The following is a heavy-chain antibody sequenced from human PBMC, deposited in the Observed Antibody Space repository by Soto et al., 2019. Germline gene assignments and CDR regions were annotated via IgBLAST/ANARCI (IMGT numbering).Heavy chain of an antibody. CDR3: AKCLQAYWNYDAHHI. D-gene: IGHD1-7*01. CDR2: ITASGGTT. CDR1: GFTFSTYS. Sequence: EVKLLESGGGSVQPGGSLRLSCAASGFTFSTYSMTWVRQAPGKGLEWVAHITASGGTTYYADSVKGRFTISRDTSRNTLYLQMNSLRAEDTALYYCAKCLQAYWNYDAHHIWGQGTMVTVSS. V-gene: IGHV3-23*01. J-gene: IGHJ3*02.